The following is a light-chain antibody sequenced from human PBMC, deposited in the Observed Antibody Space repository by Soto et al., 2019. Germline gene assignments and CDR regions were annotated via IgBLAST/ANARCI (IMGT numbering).Light chain of an antibody. Sequence: VMTQSPATLSVSPGESATLSCRASQNVFTNVAWYQQKPGQAPRLLIYGASTRATGVPARFSGNGSATEFTLTISSLQSEDFAVYYCQQYEDWPPITFGQGTRLDNK. CDR1: QNVFTN. J-gene: IGKJ5*01. CDR3: QQYEDWPPIT. CDR2: GAS. V-gene: IGKV3-15*01.